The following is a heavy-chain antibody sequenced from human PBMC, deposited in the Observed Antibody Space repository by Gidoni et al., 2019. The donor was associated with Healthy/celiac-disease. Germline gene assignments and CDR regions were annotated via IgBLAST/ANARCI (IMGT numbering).Heavy chain of an antibody. J-gene: IGHJ4*02. D-gene: IGHD3-9*01. Sequence: QLQLQESGPGLVKPSETLSLTCTVPGGSISSSSYYWGWIRQPPVKGLEWIGSIYYSGSTYYNPSLKSRVTISVDTSKNQFSLKLSSVTAADTAVYYCARSGYDILTGYYNPFDYWGQGTLVTVSS. CDR1: GGSISSSSYY. CDR3: ARSGYDILTGYYNPFDY. V-gene: IGHV4-39*01. CDR2: IYYSGST.